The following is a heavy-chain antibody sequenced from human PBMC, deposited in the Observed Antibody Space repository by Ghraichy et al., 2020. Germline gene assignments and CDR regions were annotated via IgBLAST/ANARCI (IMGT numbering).Heavy chain of an antibody. CDR3: ARGYYDFWSDAFDI. CDR1: GGSISSGGYS. Sequence: SETLSLTCTVSGGSISSGGYSWSWIRQPPGKGLEWIGYIYHSGSTYYNPSLKSRVTISVDRSKNQFSLKLSSVTAADTAVYYCARGYYDFWSDAFDIWGQGTMVTVSS. D-gene: IGHD3-3*01. J-gene: IGHJ3*02. CDR2: IYHSGST. V-gene: IGHV4-30-2*01.